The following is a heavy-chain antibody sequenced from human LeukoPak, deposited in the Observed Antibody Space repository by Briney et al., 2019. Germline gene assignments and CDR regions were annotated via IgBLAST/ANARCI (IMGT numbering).Heavy chain of an antibody. CDR3: ARVPNGYNQFDY. CDR1: GFTFSSYA. V-gene: IGHV3-7*01. CDR2: IKQDGSEK. D-gene: IGHD5-24*01. Sequence: GGSLRLSCAASGFTFSSYAMSWVRQAPGKGLEWVANIKQDGSEKYYVDSVKGRFTISRDNSKNTLYLQMNSLRAEDTAVYYCARVPNGYNQFDYWGQGTLVTVSS. J-gene: IGHJ4*02.